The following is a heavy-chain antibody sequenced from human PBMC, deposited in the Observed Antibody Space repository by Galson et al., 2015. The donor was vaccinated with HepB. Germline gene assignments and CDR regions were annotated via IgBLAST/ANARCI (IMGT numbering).Heavy chain of an antibody. D-gene: IGHD3-10*01. V-gene: IGHV3-23*01. CDR3: AKLTRGSLYFDN. Sequence: SLRLSCAASGFTFTSYAMNWVRQAPGKGLEWVSTISGSGGSKYYSDSVKGRFTMSRDNAWNTVYLQMNSLRAEDTAIYYCAKLTRGSLYFDNWGQGTLVTVSS. CDR1: GFTFTSYA. CDR2: ISGSGGSK. J-gene: IGHJ4*02.